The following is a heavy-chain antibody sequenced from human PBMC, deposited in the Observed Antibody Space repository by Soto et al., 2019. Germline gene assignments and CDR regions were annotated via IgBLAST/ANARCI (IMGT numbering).Heavy chain of an antibody. CDR2: ISYDGSNK. CDR1: GYSFSTYG. V-gene: IGHV3-30*18. J-gene: IGHJ4*02. Sequence: QVQLVESGGGVVQPGRSLRLSCTASGYSFSTYGMHWVRQAPGKGLEWVIFISYDGSNKFYLDSVKGRFSISRDNSRNTLYLQMNSLRPEATATYYCAKVGRNWNPDYWGQGTLVTVSS. D-gene: IGHD1-20*01. CDR3: AKVGRNWNPDY.